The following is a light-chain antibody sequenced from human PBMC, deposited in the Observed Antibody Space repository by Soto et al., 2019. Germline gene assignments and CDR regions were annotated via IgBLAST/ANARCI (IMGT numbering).Light chain of an antibody. CDR3: QQHSSSPWT. CDR1: QSVTSDY. CDR2: AIS. V-gene: IGKV3-20*01. Sequence: EIVLTQSPGTLSLSPGESAALSGRASQSVTSDYLVWYRQKPGQAPRLLIYAISSRAAGIPDRFSGSGSGTDFTLTITRLEPEDSAVYYCQQHSSSPWTFGQGTRVEV. J-gene: IGKJ1*01.